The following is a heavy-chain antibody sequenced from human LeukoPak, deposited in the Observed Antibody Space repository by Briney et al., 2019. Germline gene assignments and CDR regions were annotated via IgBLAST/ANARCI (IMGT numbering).Heavy chain of an antibody. CDR2: IYYSGST. D-gene: IGHD3-3*01. CDR1: GGSISSSSYY. CDR3: ARDAAYCDFWSGYLYYMDV. Sequence: PSETLSLTCTVSGGSISSSSYYWGWIRQPPGEGLECIGSIYYSGSTYYNPSLKSRVTISVDTSKNQFSLKLSSVTAADTAVYYCARDAAYCDFWSGYLYYMDVWGKGTTVTVSS. V-gene: IGHV4-39*07. J-gene: IGHJ6*03.